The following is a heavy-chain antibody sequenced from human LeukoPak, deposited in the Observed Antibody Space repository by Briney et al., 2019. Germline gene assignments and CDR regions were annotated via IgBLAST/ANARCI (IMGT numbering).Heavy chain of an antibody. Sequence: SETLSLTCTVSGSSISSYYWSWIRQPAGKGLEWIGHIYTSGSTNYNPSLKSRVTMSVDTSKNQFSLKLSSVTAADTAVYYCARAGMIVVEFDYWGQGTLVTVSS. V-gene: IGHV4-4*07. CDR3: ARAGMIVVEFDY. J-gene: IGHJ4*02. CDR1: GSSISSYY. D-gene: IGHD3-22*01. CDR2: IYTSGST.